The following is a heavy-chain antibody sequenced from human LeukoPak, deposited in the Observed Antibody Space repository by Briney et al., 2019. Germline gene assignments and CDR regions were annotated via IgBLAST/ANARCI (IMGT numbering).Heavy chain of an antibody. J-gene: IGHJ4*02. V-gene: IGHV4-59*01. CDR3: ARSGYNYGPYDY. D-gene: IGHD5-18*01. Sequence: ASETLSLTCSVSGGSMNNYFWSWIRQPPGKGLEWIGYIYYSGSTNCNPSLKSRVTISVDTSKNQFSLKLSSVTAADTAVYYCARSGYNYGPYDYWGQGSLVTVSS. CDR1: GGSMNNYF. CDR2: IYYSGST.